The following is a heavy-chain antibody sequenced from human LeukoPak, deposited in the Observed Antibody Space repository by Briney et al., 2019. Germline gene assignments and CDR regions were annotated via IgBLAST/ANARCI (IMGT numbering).Heavy chain of an antibody. D-gene: IGHD3-10*01. CDR1: SFNFRGYA. V-gene: IGHV3-30*15. Sequence: GTSLRHSCEASSFNFRGYAIHWVRQAPGKGLQWVAVISYDGTNEYYADSVKGRFTISRDNSKNKVSLQMSSLRPEDTAVYFCARDRSLSSFGELFLWGQGTRVTVSS. J-gene: IGHJ1*01. CDR3: ARDRSLSSFGELFL. CDR2: ISYDGTNE.